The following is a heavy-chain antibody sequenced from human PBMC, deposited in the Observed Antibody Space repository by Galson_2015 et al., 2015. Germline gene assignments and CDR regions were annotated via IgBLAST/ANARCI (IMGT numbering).Heavy chain of an antibody. J-gene: IGHJ4*01. Sequence: GSITRSYWRWLRQSPEKGLEWIRYLSAPGSTNYNPSLKSRVTISVDTSKNQFSLNLSSVTAADTAVYYCARSFSTSWQYFDFWGHGTLVTVSS. D-gene: IGHD6-13*01. CDR3: ARSFSTSWQYFDF. CDR1: GSITRSY. CDR2: LSAPGST. V-gene: IGHV4-59*01.